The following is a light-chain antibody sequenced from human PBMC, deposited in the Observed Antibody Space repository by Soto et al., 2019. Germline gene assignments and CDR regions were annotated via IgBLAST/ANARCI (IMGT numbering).Light chain of an antibody. CDR3: QQYNNWPLT. CDR2: GAS. V-gene: IGKV3-15*01. Sequence: EIVLTQSPATLSVTQGERATLSCRASQSVSSNLAWYQLKPGQAPRLLIYGASTRATGIPARFSGSRSGTEFTLTISSLQSEDFAVYYCQQYNNWPLTFGGGTKVEIK. J-gene: IGKJ4*01. CDR1: QSVSSN.